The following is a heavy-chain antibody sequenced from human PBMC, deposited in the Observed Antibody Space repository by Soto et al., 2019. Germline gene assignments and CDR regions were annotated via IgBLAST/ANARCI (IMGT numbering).Heavy chain of an antibody. CDR1: GFTFSSYA. Sequence: EVQLLESGGDVVRPGGSLRLSCAASGFTFSSYAMGWVRQAPGKGLEWVAGVSRAGTYTFYADSVRGRFSISRDNSRDTVDLYLNALTGDDTAVYFCVKYTVTEYLGESWGQGTLVSVSS. J-gene: IGHJ5*02. V-gene: IGHV3-23*01. D-gene: IGHD3-16*01. CDR3: VKYTVTEYLGES. CDR2: VSRAGTYT.